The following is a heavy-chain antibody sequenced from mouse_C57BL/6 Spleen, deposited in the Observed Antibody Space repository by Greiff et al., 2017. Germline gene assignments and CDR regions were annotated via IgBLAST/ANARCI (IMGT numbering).Heavy chain of an antibody. Sequence: VQLQQPGAELVKPGASVKLSCKASGYTFTSYWMHWVKQRPGRGLEGIGRIGPNSGGTKYNEKFKSKATLTVDKPSSTAYMQLSSLTSEDSAVYYWAGLVLDYAWFAYWGQGTLVTVSA. D-gene: IGHD2-4*01. CDR3: AGLVLDYAWFAY. V-gene: IGHV1-72*01. CDR1: GYTFTSYW. CDR2: IGPNSGGT. J-gene: IGHJ3*01.